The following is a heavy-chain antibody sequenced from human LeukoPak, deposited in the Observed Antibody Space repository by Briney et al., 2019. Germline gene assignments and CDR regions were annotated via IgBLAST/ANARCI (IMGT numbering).Heavy chain of an antibody. J-gene: IGHJ4*02. CDR2: ISGSGGGT. Sequence: GGSLRLSCAVSGFTLSNYGMSWVRQAPGKGLEWVAGISGSGGGTNYADSVKGRFTISRDNSKNTLFLQMNRLRAEDTAVYFCAKRGVVIRVILVGFHKEAYYFDSWGQGALVTVSS. V-gene: IGHV3-23*01. CDR3: AKRGVVIRVILVGFHKEAYYFDS. CDR1: GFTLSNYG. D-gene: IGHD3-22*01.